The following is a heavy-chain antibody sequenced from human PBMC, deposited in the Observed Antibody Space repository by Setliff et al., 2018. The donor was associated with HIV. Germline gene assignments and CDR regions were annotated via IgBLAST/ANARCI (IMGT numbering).Heavy chain of an antibody. CDR3: ARHFGYNPGWFDS. D-gene: IGHD3-10*01. CDR2: IDPADSYT. CDR1: GFSFTSYW. Sequence: GESLKISCKGSGFSFTSYWISWVRQMPGKGLEWMGRIDPADSYTHYSPSFQGHITISIDKSISSASLHWSSLRTSDTAIYYCARHFGYNPGWFDSWGQGTLFTVSS. J-gene: IGHJ5*01. V-gene: IGHV5-10-1*01.